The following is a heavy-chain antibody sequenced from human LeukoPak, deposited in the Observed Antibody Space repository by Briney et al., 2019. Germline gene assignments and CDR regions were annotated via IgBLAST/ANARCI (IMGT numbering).Heavy chain of an antibody. CDR3: ARGPNSNWSGLDF. Sequence: GGSLRLSCVTSGFTFSNYWMSWVRQAPGEGLEWVASIKQDGSEKYYVDSLRGRFTISRDNAKNTLYLQVNNLRAEDTAVYYCARGPNSNWSGLDFWGQGTLLTVSS. J-gene: IGHJ4*02. D-gene: IGHD6-6*01. CDR2: IKQDGSEK. V-gene: IGHV3-7*01. CDR1: GFTFSNYW.